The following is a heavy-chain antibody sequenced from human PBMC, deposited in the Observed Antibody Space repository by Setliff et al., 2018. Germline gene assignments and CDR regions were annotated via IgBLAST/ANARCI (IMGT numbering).Heavy chain of an antibody. V-gene: IGHV1-69*05. Sequence: ASVKVSCKASGGTFSRYVMNWVRQAPGQGLEWMGGINTNFGSASYAQKLQGRVTITTDESTSTAYMELSSLRSDDSAFYYWARAPSVELVTIRTNSWFTYWGQGTLVTVSS. CDR1: GGTFSRYV. CDR2: INTNFGSA. D-gene: IGHD5-18*01. CDR3: ARAPSVELVTIRTNSWFTY. J-gene: IGHJ4*02.